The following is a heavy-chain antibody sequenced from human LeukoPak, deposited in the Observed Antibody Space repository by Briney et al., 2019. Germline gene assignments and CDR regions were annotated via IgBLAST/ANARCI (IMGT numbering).Heavy chain of an antibody. V-gene: IGHV3-74*01. Sequence: GGSLRLSCAAFGFTFSSYRMHWVRQAPGKGLVWVSRIKNDGSSTSYADSVKGRFTISRDNAKNTLYLQMNSLRAEDTAVYYCARDRAYNVLDYWGQGTLVTVSS. CDR1: GFTFSSYR. D-gene: IGHD3-10*02. CDR3: ARDRAYNVLDY. CDR2: IKNDGSST. J-gene: IGHJ4*02.